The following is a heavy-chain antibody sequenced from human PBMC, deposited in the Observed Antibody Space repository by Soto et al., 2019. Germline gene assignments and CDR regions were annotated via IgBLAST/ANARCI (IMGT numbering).Heavy chain of an antibody. V-gene: IGHV4-61*01. D-gene: IGHD2-2*01. Sequence: PSETLSLTCTVSAGSVSSGSYYWSWIRQPPGKGLEWIGYIYYSGSTNYNPSLKSRVTISVDTSKNQFSLKLSSVTAADTAVYYCAGGADCISTSCYAGNSVVVNYYGMDVWGQGTTVTVS. J-gene: IGHJ6*02. CDR3: AGGADCISTSCYAGNSVVVNYYGMDV. CDR1: AGSVSSGSYY. CDR2: IYYSGST.